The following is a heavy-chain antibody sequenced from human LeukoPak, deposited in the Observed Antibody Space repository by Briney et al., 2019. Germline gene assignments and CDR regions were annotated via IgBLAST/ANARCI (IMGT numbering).Heavy chain of an antibody. V-gene: IGHV4-61*05. J-gene: IGHJ3*02. Sequence: SETLSLTCTVSGGSISSSNYYWGWIRQPPGKGLVWIGYCHYSGNTNYNPSLKSRATISVDMSKNQFSLTLNSVTAADTAVYYCARSASSTSRSAFDIWGQGTRVTASS. CDR3: ARSASSTSRSAFDI. CDR1: GGSISSSNYY. CDR2: CHYSGNT.